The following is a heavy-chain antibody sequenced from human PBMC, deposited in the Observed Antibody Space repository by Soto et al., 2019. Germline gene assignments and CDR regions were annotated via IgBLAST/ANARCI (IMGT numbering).Heavy chain of an antibody. CDR3: ARHVPAAGYYYGMDV. CDR1: GGTFSSYA. CDR2: IIHIFGTA. J-gene: IGHJ6*02. Sequence: QVQLVQSGAEVKKPGSSVKVSCKASGGTFSSYAISWVRQAPGHRLEWMGGIIHIFGTANYAQKFQGRVTITADESTSTAYMELSSLRSEDTAVYYCARHVPAAGYYYGMDVWGQGTTVTVSS. D-gene: IGHD2-2*01. V-gene: IGHV1-69*12.